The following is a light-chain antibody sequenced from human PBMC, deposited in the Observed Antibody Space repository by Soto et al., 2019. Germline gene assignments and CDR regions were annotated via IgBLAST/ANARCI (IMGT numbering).Light chain of an antibody. CDR3: QQYGNSPQT. CDR1: QTVSSSF. J-gene: IGKJ1*01. V-gene: IGKV3-20*01. Sequence: EIVLTQSPGTLSLSPVERATLSCRASQTVSSSFLAWYQQTPGQAPRLLIYAASSRATGIPDRFSGSGSGTDFTLTISRLEPEDFAVYYCQQYGNSPQTFGQGTKVEIK. CDR2: AAS.